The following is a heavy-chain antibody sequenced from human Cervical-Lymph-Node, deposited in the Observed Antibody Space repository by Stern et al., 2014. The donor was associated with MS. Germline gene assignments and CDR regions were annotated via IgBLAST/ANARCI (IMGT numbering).Heavy chain of an antibody. J-gene: IGHJ4*02. CDR1: GFTFSSYG. Sequence: MQLVESGGGVVQPGRSLRLSCAASGFTFSSYGMHWVRQAPGKGLEWVAVISYDGSNKYYADSVKGRFTISRDNSKNTLYLQMNSLRAEDTAVYYCAKDQNDYWGQGTLVTVSS. V-gene: IGHV3-30*18. CDR3: AKDQNDY. CDR2: ISYDGSNK.